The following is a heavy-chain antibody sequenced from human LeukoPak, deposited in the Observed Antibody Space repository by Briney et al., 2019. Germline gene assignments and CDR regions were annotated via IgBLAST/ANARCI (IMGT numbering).Heavy chain of an antibody. V-gene: IGHV1-69*13. CDR3: ARVMGDYTRRWFDP. CDR1: GGTFSSYA. Sequence: SVKVSCKASGGTFSSYAISWVRHAPGQGLEWMGGIIPIFGTANYAQKFQGRVTITADESTSTAYMELSSLRSEDTAVYYCARVMGDYTRRWFDPWGQGTLVTVSS. J-gene: IGHJ5*02. CDR2: IIPIFGTA. D-gene: IGHD4-17*01.